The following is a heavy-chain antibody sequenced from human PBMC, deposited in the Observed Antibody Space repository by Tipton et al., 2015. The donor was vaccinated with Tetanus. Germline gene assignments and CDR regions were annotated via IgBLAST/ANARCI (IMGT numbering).Heavy chain of an antibody. CDR2: INPSGST. J-gene: IGHJ6*02. CDR3: ARGSKGSTAWFPDHYGMDV. CDR1: GGSSSSFY. Sequence: TLSLTCAVSGGSSSSFYWTWIRQPPVKGLEWIGEINPSGSTNYNPSLKSRVTISVDTSKNRVSLKLNSVTAADTAVYYCARGSKGSTAWFPDHYGMDVWGQGTTVTVSS. V-gene: IGHV4-34*01. D-gene: IGHD6-19*01.